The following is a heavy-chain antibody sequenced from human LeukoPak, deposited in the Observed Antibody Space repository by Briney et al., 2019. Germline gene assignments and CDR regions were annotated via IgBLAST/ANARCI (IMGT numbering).Heavy chain of an antibody. J-gene: IGHJ5*02. Sequence: SETLSLTCTVSGASISGDYWNWVRQPPGKGLEWIGYIYYSGSTNYNPSLKSRVTISVDTSKNQFSLKLSSVTAADTAVYYCAVMYSSSWYWFDPWGQGTLVTVSS. V-gene: IGHV4-59*08. CDR2: IYYSGST. CDR3: AVMYSSSWYWFDP. D-gene: IGHD6-13*01. CDR1: GASISGDY.